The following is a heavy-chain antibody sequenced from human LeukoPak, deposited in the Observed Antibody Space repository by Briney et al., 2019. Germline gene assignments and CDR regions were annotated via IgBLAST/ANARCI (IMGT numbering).Heavy chain of an antibody. CDR1: GFTFSDYY. Sequence: PGGSLRLSCAASGFTFSDYYMSWIRQAPGKGLEWVSYISSSGSTIYYADSVKGRFTISRGNAKNSLYLQMNSLRAEDTAVYYCARPTQKYSSGWYLDYWGQGTLVTVSS. V-gene: IGHV3-11*01. J-gene: IGHJ4*02. CDR2: ISSSGSTI. CDR3: ARPTQKYSSGWYLDY. D-gene: IGHD6-19*01.